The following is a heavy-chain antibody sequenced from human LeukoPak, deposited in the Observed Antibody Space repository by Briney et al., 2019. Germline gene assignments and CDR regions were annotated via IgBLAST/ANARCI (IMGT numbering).Heavy chain of an antibody. D-gene: IGHD6-13*01. V-gene: IGHV5-51*01. Sequence: GESLKISCKGSGYSFTSYWIGWVRQMPGKGLEWMGIIYPGDSDPRYSPSFQGQVTISADKSISPAYLQWSSLKASDTAMYYCARMNHSSWYSVGPFDYWGQGTLVTVPS. J-gene: IGHJ4*02. CDR1: GYSFTSYW. CDR2: IYPGDSDP. CDR3: ARMNHSSWYSVGPFDY.